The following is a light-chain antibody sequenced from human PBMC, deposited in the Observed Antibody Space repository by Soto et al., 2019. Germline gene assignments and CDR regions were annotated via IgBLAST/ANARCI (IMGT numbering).Light chain of an antibody. Sequence: EIVLTQSPATLSLSPGERSTLSCRASQSVSSYLGWYQQKPGQAPRLLIYGASTRATGIPARFTGSGSGTEFTLTISSLQSEDFAVYYCQQYNNWPITFGPGTRLEIK. CDR2: GAS. V-gene: IGKV3-15*01. CDR1: QSVSSY. CDR3: QQYNNWPIT. J-gene: IGKJ5*01.